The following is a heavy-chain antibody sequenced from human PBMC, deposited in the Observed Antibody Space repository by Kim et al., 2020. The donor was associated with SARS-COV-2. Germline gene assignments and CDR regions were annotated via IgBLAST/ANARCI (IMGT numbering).Heavy chain of an antibody. CDR1: GFTFSSYG. V-gene: IGHV3-30*18. J-gene: IGHJ4*02. CDR2: ISYDGSNK. D-gene: IGHD7-27*01. Sequence: GGSLRLSCAASGFTFSSYGMHWVRQAPGKGLEWVAVISYDGSNKYYADSVKGRFTISRDNSKNTLYLQMNSLRAEDTAVYYCAKPPPTGGAGGDFDYWGQGTLVTVSS. CDR3: AKPPPTGGAGGDFDY.